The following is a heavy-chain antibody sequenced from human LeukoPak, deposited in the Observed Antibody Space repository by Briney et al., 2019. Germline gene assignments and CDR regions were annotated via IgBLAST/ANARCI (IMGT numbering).Heavy chain of an antibody. J-gene: IGHJ4*02. Sequence: PGGSLRLSCAASGFTFDDYAMHWVRQAPGKGLEWVSGISWNSGSIGYADSVKGRFTISRDNAKNSLYLQMNSLRAEDTALYYCAKDFHYATMAFDYGDQGTLVTVSS. CDR3: AKDFHYATMAFDY. CDR2: ISWNSGSI. V-gene: IGHV3-9*01. CDR1: GFTFDDYA. D-gene: IGHD2-2*01.